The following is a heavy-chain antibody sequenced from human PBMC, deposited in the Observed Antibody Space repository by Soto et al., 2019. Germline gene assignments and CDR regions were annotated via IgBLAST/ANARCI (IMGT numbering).Heavy chain of an antibody. CDR2: MNPNSGNT. D-gene: IGHD1-26*01. CDR1: GYTFTSYD. V-gene: IGHV1-8*01. J-gene: IGHJ6*02. Sequence: QVQLVQSGAEVKKPGASVKVSCKASGYTFTSYDINWVRQATGQGLEWMGWMNPNSGNTGYAQKFQGRVTMTRNTSISTAYMELSSLRSEDTAVYYCARYRIVGATTDYYGMDVRGQGTTVTVSS. CDR3: ARYRIVGATTDYYGMDV.